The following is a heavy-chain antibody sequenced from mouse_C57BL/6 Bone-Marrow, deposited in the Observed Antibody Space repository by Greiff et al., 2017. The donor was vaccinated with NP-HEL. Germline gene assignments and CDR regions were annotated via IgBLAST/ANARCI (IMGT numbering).Heavy chain of an antibody. Sequence: EVHLVESGGGLVKPGGSLKLSCAASGFTFSSYAMSWVRQTPEKRLEWVATISDGGSYTYYPDNVKGRFTISRDNAKNNLYLQMSHLKSEVTAMYYCARGGPFITTVVAPFDYWGQGTTLTVSS. J-gene: IGHJ2*01. D-gene: IGHD1-1*01. CDR1: GFTFSSYA. CDR3: ARGGPFITTVVAPFDY. V-gene: IGHV5-4*01. CDR2: ISDGGSYT.